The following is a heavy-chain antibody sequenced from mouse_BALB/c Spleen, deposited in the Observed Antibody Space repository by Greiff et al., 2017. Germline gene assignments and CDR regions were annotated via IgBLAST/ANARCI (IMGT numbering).Heavy chain of an antibody. Sequence: VQLQQSGGGLVKPGGSLKLSCAASGFTFSSYAMSWVRQTPEKRLEWVATISSGGSYTYYPDSVKGRFTISRDNAKNTLYLQMSSLRSEDTAMYYCARHGTAAWFAYWGQGTLVTVSA. D-gene: IGHD4-1*01. CDR3: ARHGTAAWFAY. V-gene: IGHV5-9-3*01. CDR2: ISSGGSYT. J-gene: IGHJ3*01. CDR1: GFTFSSYA.